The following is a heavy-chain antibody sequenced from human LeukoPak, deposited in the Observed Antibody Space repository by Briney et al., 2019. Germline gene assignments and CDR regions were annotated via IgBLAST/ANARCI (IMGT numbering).Heavy chain of an antibody. Sequence: PGGSLRLSCAASGFTFSSYEMNWVRQAPGKGLVWVSRINSDGSSTSYADSVKGRFTISRDNAKNTLYLQMNSLRAEDTAVYYCARAGWPYYYYYMDVWGKGTTVTVSS. CDR1: GFTFSSYE. CDR2: INSDGSST. V-gene: IGHV3-74*01. CDR3: ARAGWPYYYYYMDV. J-gene: IGHJ6*03.